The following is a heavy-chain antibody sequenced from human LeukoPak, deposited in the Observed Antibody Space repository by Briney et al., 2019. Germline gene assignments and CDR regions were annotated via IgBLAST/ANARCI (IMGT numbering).Heavy chain of an antibody. J-gene: IGHJ4*02. D-gene: IGHD2-2*01. CDR2: ISSSSSTI. V-gene: IGHV3-48*01. Sequence: GSLRLSCAASGFTFSSYSMNWVRQAPGKGLEWVSYISSSSSTIYYADSVKGRFTISRDNAKNSLYLQMNSLRAEDTAVYYCARDLGLYCSSTSCYPGWGQGTLVTVSS. CDR3: ARDLGLYCSSTSCYPG. CDR1: GFTFSSYS.